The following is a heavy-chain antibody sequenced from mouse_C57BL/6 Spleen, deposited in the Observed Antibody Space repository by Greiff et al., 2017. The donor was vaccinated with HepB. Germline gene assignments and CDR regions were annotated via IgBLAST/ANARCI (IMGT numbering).Heavy chain of an antibody. CDR2: IDPSDSYT. J-gene: IGHJ3*01. Sequence: VQLQQPGAELVKPGASVKLSCKASGYTFTSYWMQWVNQRPGQGLEWIGEIDPSDSYTNYNQKFKGKATLTVDTSSSTAYMQLSSLTSEDSAVYYCARDGSWFAYWGQGTLVTVSA. CDR1: GYTFTSYW. D-gene: IGHD1-1*01. V-gene: IGHV1-50*01. CDR3: ARDGSWFAY.